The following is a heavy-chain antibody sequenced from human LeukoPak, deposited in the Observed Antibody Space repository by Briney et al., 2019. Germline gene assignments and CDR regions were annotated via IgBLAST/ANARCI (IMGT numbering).Heavy chain of an antibody. CDR3: ARGSLGYLVPFQH. Sequence: PSETLSLTCTVSGDSISSGGYYWSWIRQHPGKGLEWIGYIYYSGSTYYNPSLKSRVTLSVDTSKNQFSLKLTSVTAADTAVYYCARGSLGYLVPFQHWGQGTLVTVSS. CDR1: GDSISSGGYY. J-gene: IGHJ1*01. V-gene: IGHV4-31*03. CDR2: IYYSGST. D-gene: IGHD6-6*01.